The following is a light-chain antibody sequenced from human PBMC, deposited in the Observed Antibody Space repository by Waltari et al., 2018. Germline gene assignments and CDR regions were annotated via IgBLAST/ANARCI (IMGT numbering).Light chain of an antibody. CDR1: QGISSY. CDR2: SAS. CDR3: QQLSSQPLT. J-gene: IGKJ4*01. Sequence: DIQLTQSPSFLSASVGDRVTITCRASQGISSYVAWYQQNPGTAPRLLIHSASTLQSGVPLRFSGSGSGTEFTLTISSLQPEDFASYYCQQLSSQPLTFGGGTKVEI. V-gene: IGKV1-9*01.